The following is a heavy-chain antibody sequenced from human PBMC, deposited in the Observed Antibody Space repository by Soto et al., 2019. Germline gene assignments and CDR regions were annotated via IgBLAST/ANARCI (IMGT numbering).Heavy chain of an antibody. V-gene: IGHV3-30*18. J-gene: IGHJ4*02. D-gene: IGHD3-16*01. Sequence: QVQLVESGGGVVQPGRSLRLSCAASGFTFSRYGMHWVRQAPGKGLEWVAVVSYDGSNKYYADSVKGRFTISRDNSKNTLYLQMNSLRAEDTAVYYCAKDVVSTGDYYFDHWGQGTLVTVSS. CDR3: AKDVVSTGDYYFDH. CDR1: GFTFSRYG. CDR2: VSYDGSNK.